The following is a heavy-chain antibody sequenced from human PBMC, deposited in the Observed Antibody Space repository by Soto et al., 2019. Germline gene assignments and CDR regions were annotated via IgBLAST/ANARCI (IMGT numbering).Heavy chain of an antibody. J-gene: IGHJ4*02. CDR3: AKGIGTWIGGYTAMVILTDY. CDR2: ISGSGGST. V-gene: IGHV3-23*01. D-gene: IGHD5-18*01. Sequence: GGSLRLSCAASGFTFSSYAMSWVRQAPGKGLEWVSAISGSGGSTYYADSVKGRFTISRDNSKNTLYLQMNSLRAEDTAVYYCAKGIGTWIGGYTAMVILTDYWGQGTLVTVSS. CDR1: GFTFSSYA.